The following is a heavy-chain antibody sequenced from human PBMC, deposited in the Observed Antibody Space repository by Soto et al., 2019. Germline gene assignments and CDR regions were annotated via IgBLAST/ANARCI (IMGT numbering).Heavy chain of an antibody. Sequence: LSLTCAVSGGPVSGSYYYWAWLRQSPGKGPEWIGSVFHTGFTSYNPSLESRVSVSVDTSKSQFSLKLSAVTASDTAVYYCATSQKGYNWNYFDHWGQGALVTVSS. D-gene: IGHD1-1*01. CDR1: GGPVSGSYYY. CDR3: ATSQKGYNWNYFDH. V-gene: IGHV4-39*01. J-gene: IGHJ4*02. CDR2: VFHTGFT.